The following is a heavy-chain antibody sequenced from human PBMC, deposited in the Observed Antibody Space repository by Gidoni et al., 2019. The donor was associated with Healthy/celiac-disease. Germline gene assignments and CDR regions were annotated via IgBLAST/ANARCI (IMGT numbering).Heavy chain of an antibody. V-gene: IGHV4-39*07. D-gene: IGHD2-15*01. J-gene: IGHJ4*02. Sequence: QLQLQESRPGLVKPSETPSLNCTVPGGSISSSSSYWGWIRQPPGTGLEWIESIDYSGNTYYNPSLKSRDTMSVDTSKNQFALKLSSVAAAGTAVYYCAREGDDVSGGNDWGQGTLVTVSS. CDR2: IDYSGNT. CDR1: GGSISSSSSY. CDR3: AREGDDVSGGND.